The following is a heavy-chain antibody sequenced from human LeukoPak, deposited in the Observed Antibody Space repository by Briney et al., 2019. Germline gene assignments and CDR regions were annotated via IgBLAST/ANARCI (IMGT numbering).Heavy chain of an antibody. V-gene: IGHV4-30-2*01. CDR1: GGSISSGDYS. CDR2: IYHSGST. CDR3: ARSPGSPYYDSSGYFGRVRLLRAFFDY. J-gene: IGHJ4*02. D-gene: IGHD3-22*01. Sequence: SETLSLTCAVSGGSISSGDYSWSWIRQPPGKGLEWIGYIYHSGSTSYNPSLKSRVTISVDTSKNQFSLKLSSVTAADTAVYYCARSPGSPYYDSSGYFGRVRLLRAFFDYWGQGTLVTVSS.